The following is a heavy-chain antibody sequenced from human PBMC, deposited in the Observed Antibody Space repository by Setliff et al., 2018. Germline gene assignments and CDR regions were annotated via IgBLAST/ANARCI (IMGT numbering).Heavy chain of an antibody. D-gene: IGHD5-12*01. J-gene: IGHJ4*02. CDR1: GYTFTNYG. Sequence: WASVKVSCKASGYTFTNYGITWVRQAPGQGFEWMGRINPNTGDTNYGQKFQGRVAMTRDTSISTAYMELTGLRYDDTAIYYCARDTLALKDITLFDYWGQGTLVTVSS. CDR3: ARDTLALKDITLFDY. V-gene: IGHV1-2*06. CDR2: INPNTGDT.